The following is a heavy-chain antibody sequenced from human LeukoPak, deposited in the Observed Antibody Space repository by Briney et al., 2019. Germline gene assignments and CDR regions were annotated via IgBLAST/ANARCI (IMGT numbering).Heavy chain of an antibody. J-gene: IGHJ4*02. CDR3: ARTRADILTGYPYFDY. Sequence: GGSLRLSCAASGFTFSSYGMSWVRQAPGKGLEWVANIKQDGSEKYYVDSVKGRFTISRDNAKNSLYLQMNSLRAEDTAVYYCARTRADILTGYPYFDYWGQGTLDTVSS. CDR1: GFTFSSYG. D-gene: IGHD3-9*01. CDR2: IKQDGSEK. V-gene: IGHV3-7*01.